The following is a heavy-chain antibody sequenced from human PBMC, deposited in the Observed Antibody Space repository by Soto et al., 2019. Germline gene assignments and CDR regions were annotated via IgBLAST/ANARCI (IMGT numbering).Heavy chain of an antibody. V-gene: IGHV3-11*01. CDR3: ARGHCSGGSCYRAFDI. J-gene: IGHJ3*02. D-gene: IGHD2-15*01. CDR2: ISSSGSTI. Sequence: GGSLRLSCAASGFSFSDYYMSWIRQAPGKGLEWVSYISSSGSTIYYADSVKGRFTISRDNAKNSLYLQMNSLRAEDTAVYYCARGHCSGGSCYRAFDIWGLGTMVTVSS. CDR1: GFSFSDYY.